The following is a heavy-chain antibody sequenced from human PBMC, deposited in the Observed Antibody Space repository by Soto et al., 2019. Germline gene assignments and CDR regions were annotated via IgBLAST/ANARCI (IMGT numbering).Heavy chain of an antibody. D-gene: IGHD3-10*01. V-gene: IGHV4-39*01. Sequence: ASETLSLTCNVSGGSIDRSNYYWDWLRQPPGKGLEWIGTTYYNGNAYYNPSLRSRVSMSVDTSKNQFSLKLISVTAADTAVYYCARHFVAVVIKGWGYWGQGKLVTVS. J-gene: IGHJ4*02. CDR2: TYYNGNA. CDR1: GGSIDRSNYY. CDR3: ARHFVAVVIKGWGY.